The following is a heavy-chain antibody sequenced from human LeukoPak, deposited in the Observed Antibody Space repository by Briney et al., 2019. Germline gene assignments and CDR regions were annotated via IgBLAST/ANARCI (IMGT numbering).Heavy chain of an antibody. CDR3: VRGQATAWGLDY. J-gene: IGHJ4*02. D-gene: IGHD6-13*01. CDR2: ISTDARII. Sequence: PGGSLRLSCAASGFTFSGNWMHWVRQAPGKGLVWVSHISTDARIITYADFVKGRFTISRDNAKNTLYLQMNSLRAEDTALYYCVRGQATAWGLDYWGQGTLVTVSS. CDR1: GFTFSGNW. V-gene: IGHV3-74*01.